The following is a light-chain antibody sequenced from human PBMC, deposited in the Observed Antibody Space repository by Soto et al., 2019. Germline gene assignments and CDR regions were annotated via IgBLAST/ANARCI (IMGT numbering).Light chain of an antibody. CDR3: QQRSNWPPSLT. Sequence: EIVLTQSPATLSLSPGERATLSCRASQSVSSYLAWYQQKPGQAPRLLIYDASNRATGIPARFSGSGSGTYFTLTISSLEPEDFAVYYCQQRSNWPPSLTFGGGPKVEIK. V-gene: IGKV3-11*01. CDR2: DAS. J-gene: IGKJ4*01. CDR1: QSVSSY.